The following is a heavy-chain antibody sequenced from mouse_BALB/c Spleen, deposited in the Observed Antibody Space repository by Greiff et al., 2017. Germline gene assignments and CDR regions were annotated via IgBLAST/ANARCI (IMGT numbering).Heavy chain of an antibody. CDR3: ARGDYGYRLAWFAY. Sequence: EVKLEESGPELVKPGASVKISCKASGYTFTDYNMHWVKQSHGKSLEWIGYIYPCNGGTGYNQKFKSKATLTVDNSSSTAYMELRSLTSEDSAVYYGARGDYGYRLAWFAYWGQGTLVTVSA. V-gene: IGHV1S29*02. J-gene: IGHJ3*01. CDR1: GYTFTDYN. D-gene: IGHD1-2*01. CDR2: IYPCNGGT.